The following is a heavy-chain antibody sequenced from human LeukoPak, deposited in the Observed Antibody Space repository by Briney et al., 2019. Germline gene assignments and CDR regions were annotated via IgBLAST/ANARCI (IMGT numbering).Heavy chain of an antibody. J-gene: IGHJ6*03. V-gene: IGHV1-2*02. CDR2: INPNTGVT. CDR1: GYTFIDYY. Sequence: GASVKVSCKTSGYTFIDYYIHWVRQAPGQGLEWMGWINPNTGVTNYAQNFQGSVTMTRDMPITTAYMELSRLRSDDTAVYYCARDALRTYDTVTGYFHGGGGYMEVWGKGTTVIVSS. CDR3: ARDALRTYDTVTGYFHGGGGYMEV. D-gene: IGHD3-9*01.